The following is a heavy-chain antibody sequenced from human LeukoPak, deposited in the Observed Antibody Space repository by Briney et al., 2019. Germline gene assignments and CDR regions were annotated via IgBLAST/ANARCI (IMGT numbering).Heavy chain of an antibody. V-gene: IGHV3-23*01. J-gene: IGHJ6*03. Sequence: PGGSLRLSCAASGFTFSSYAMSWVRQAPGKGLEWVSAISGSGGSTYYADSVKGRFTISRDNSKNTLYLQMNSLRAEDTAVYYCAKGRHRNYYYYYMDVWGKGTTVTVSS. CDR2: ISGSGGST. CDR1: GFTFSSYA. CDR3: AKGRHRNYYYYYMDV.